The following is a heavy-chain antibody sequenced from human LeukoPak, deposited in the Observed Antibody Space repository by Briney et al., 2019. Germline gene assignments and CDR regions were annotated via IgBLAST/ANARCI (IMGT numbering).Heavy chain of an antibody. J-gene: IGHJ6*02. D-gene: IGHD3-10*01. CDR2: ISAGGGST. V-gene: IGHV3-23*01. CDR1: GGSFSGYY. Sequence: ETLSLTCAVYGGSFSGYYWSWIRQPPGKGLEWVSAISAGGGSTYYADSVKGRFTISRDNSRNTLYLQMNSLRAEDTALYYCAKPMVRGTFYYYGMDVWGQGTTVTVSS. CDR3: AKPMVRGTFYYYGMDV.